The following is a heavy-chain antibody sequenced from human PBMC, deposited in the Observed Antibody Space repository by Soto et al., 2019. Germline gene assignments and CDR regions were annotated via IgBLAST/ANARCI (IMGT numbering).Heavy chain of an antibody. D-gene: IGHD3-3*01. CDR2: ISAYNGNT. V-gene: IGHV1-18*01. CDR1: GYTFTSYG. CDR3: ARVSDFWSGYEYYYYYYGMDV. J-gene: IGHJ6*02. Sequence: ASVKVSCKASGYTFTSYGVSWVRQAPGQGLEWMGWISAYNGNTNYAQKLQGRVTMTTDTSTSTAYMELRSLRSDDTAVYYCARVSDFWSGYEYYYYYYGMDVWGQGTTVIVSS.